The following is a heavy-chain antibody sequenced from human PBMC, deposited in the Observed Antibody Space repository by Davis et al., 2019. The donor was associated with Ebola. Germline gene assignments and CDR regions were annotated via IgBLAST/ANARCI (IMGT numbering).Heavy chain of an antibody. D-gene: IGHD3-3*01. CDR2: MSGTSSVT. CDR3: AKDKNYDFWSGYPHDAFDI. CDR1: GFTFSSFA. Sequence: GESLKISCSTSGFTFSSFAMSWVRQAPGKGLESVATMSGTSSVTFYALSVKGRFTISRDNSRNTLYLQMNSLTADDTAVYYCAKDKNYDFWSGYPHDAFDIWGQGTMVTVSS. V-gene: IGHV3-23*01. J-gene: IGHJ3*02.